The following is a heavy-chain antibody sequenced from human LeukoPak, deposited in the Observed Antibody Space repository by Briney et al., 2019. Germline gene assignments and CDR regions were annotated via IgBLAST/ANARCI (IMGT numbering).Heavy chain of an antibody. CDR3: AVLAAAGTVDY. D-gene: IGHD6-13*01. CDR1: GGSFSGYY. J-gene: IGHJ4*02. CDR2: INHSGST. Sequence: SETLSLTCAVYGGSFSGYYWSWIRQPPGKGLEWIGEINHSGSTNYNPSPKSRVTISVDTSKNQFSLKLSSVTAADTAVYYCAVLAAAGTVDYWGQGTLVTVAS. V-gene: IGHV4-34*01.